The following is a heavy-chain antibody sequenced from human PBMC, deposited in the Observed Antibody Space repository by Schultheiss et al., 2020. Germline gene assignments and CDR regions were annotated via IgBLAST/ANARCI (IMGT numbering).Heavy chain of an antibody. CDR2: INHSGTA. CDR1: GGSFSGYY. D-gene: IGHD6-19*01. J-gene: IGHJ4*02. Sequence: SETLSLTCAVYGGSFSGYYWSWIRQPPGKGLEWIGEINHSGTADYNPSLKSRVTISVDTSKNQFSLRLSSVTAADTAMYYCARGRWLRNSFDYWGQGTLVTVSS. CDR3: ARGRWLRNSFDY. V-gene: IGHV4-34*01.